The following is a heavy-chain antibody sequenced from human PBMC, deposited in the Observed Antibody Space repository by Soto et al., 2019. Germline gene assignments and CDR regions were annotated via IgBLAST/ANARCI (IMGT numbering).Heavy chain of an antibody. Sequence: PGGSLRLACAASGFTFSSYAMHWVRQAPGKGLEWVAVISYDGSNKYYADPVKGRFTISRDNSKNTLYLQMNSLRAEDTAVYYCARESLSGTFDYWGQGTLVTVSS. CDR2: ISYDGSNK. J-gene: IGHJ4*02. V-gene: IGHV3-30-3*01. CDR1: GFTFSSYA. D-gene: IGHD1-1*01. CDR3: ARESLSGTFDY.